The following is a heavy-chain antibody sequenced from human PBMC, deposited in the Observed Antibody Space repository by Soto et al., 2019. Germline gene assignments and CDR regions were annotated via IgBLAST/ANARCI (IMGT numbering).Heavy chain of an antibody. D-gene: IGHD6-13*01. CDR3: ARDNSSSWLYNWFDP. Sequence: GESLKISCKGSGYSFTSYWISWVRQMPGKGLEWMGRIDPSDSYTNYSPSFQGHVTISADKSISTAYLQWSSLKASDTAMYYCARDNSSSWLYNWFDPWGQGTLVTVSS. V-gene: IGHV5-10-1*01. J-gene: IGHJ5*02. CDR1: GYSFTSYW. CDR2: IDPSDSYT.